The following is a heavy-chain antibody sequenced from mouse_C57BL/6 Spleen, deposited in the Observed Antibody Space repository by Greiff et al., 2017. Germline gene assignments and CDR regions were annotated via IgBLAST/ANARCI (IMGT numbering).Heavy chain of an antibody. V-gene: IGHV1-42*01. CDR3: ARDYAMDY. J-gene: IGHJ4*01. CDR2: INPSTGGT. Sequence: VQLQQSGPELVKPGASVKISCKASGYSFTGYYMNWVKQSPEKSLEWIGEINPSTGGTTYNQKFKAQATLPVDKSSSTAYMQLKSLTSEDNAVYYCARDYAMDYWGQGTSVTVSA. CDR1: GYSFTGYY.